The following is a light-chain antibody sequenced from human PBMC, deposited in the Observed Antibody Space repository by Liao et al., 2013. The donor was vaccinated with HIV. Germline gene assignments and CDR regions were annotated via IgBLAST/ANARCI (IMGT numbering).Light chain of an antibody. V-gene: IGLV3-25*03. CDR1: KLGDKY. J-gene: IGLJ1*01. CDR2: QDT. CDR3: QSADSSATYPYV. Sequence: SYDLTQPPSVSVSPGQTATITCSGDKLGDKYACWYQQKPGQSPLLVIYQDTKRPSGIPERFSGSSSGTTVTLTISGVQAEDEADYYCQSADSSATYPYVFGTGTKVTVL.